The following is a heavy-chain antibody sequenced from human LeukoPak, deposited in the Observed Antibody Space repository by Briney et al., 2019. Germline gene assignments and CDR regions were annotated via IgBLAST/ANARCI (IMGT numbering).Heavy chain of an antibody. D-gene: IGHD6-13*01. V-gene: IGHV4-4*07. CDR3: ARIAAAGPLDY. CDR2: IYTSGST. Sequence: SETLSLTCTVSGGSISSYYWSWIRQPAGKGLKWIGRIYTSGSTNYNPSLKSRVTMSVDTSKNQFSLKLSSVTAADTAVYYCARIAAAGPLDYWGQGTLVTVSS. J-gene: IGHJ4*02. CDR1: GGSISSYY.